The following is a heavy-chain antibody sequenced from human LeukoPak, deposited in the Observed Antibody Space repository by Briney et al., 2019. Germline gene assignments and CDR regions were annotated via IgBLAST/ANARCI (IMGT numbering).Heavy chain of an antibody. V-gene: IGHV3-53*01. CDR1: GFIVSNNY. CDR3: AKDGDYYDFWSGYYTYFQH. D-gene: IGHD3-3*01. J-gene: IGHJ1*01. Sequence: GGSLRLSCAASGFIVSNNYMSWVRQTPGKGLEWVSVIYSGGSTNYADSVKGRFTISRDNSKNTLYLQMNSLRAEDTAVYYCAKDGDYYDFWSGYYTYFQHWGQGTLVTVSS. CDR2: IYSGGST.